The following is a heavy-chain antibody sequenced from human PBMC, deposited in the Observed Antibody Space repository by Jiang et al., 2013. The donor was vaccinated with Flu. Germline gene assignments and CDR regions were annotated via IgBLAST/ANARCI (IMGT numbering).Heavy chain of an antibody. Sequence: QSGAEVKKPGASVKVSCKASGYTFASYGISWVRQAPGQGLERMGWISAYNGNTNYGQNLQGRVTMSTDTSTSTAYMELRSLRSDDTAVYYCARDHPTGGYDFYFYYGMDVWGQGTTVTVTS. J-gene: IGHJ6*02. CDR1: GYTFASYG. D-gene: IGHD6-25*01. CDR2: ISAYNGNT. CDR3: ARDHPTGGYDFYFYYGMDV. V-gene: IGHV1-18*01.